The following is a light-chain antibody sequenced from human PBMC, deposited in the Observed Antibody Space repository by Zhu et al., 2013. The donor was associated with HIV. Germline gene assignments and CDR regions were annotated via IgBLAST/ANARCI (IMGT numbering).Light chain of an antibody. CDR2: RTS. J-gene: IGKJ5*01. CDR1: QIFSSSY. CDR3: QQRTNWPPGIT. V-gene: IGKV3D-20*02. Sequence: IVLTQSPDTLSLSPGERATLSCRADQIFSSSYLAWYQQKVGQAPRLLIYRTSARAIGTPERFSASGSGTDFTLTISKLEPEDFAVYYCQQRTNWPPGITFGQGTRLEIK.